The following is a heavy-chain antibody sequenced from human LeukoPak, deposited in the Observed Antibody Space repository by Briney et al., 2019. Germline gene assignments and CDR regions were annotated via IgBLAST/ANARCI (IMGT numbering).Heavy chain of an antibody. D-gene: IGHD3-10*01. CDR3: ATKGTMAD. CDR2: ISSSSSYI. CDR1: GFTFSSYS. J-gene: IGHJ4*02. V-gene: IGHV3-21*01. Sequence: GGSLRLSCAASGFTFSSYSMNWVRQAPGKGLEWVSSISSSSSYICYADSVKGRFTISRDNAKNSLYLQMNSLRAEDTAVYYCATKGTMADWGQGTLVTVSS.